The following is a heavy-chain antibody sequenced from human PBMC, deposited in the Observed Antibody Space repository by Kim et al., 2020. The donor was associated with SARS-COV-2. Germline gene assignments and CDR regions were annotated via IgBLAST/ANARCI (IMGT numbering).Heavy chain of an antibody. D-gene: IGHD3-3*01. CDR3: ARHGRTGITIFGVVITYYYMDV. J-gene: IGHJ6*03. CDR2: IYYSGST. Sequence: SETLSLTCTVSGGSISSYYWSWIRQPPGKGLEWIGYIYYSGSTNYNPSLKSRVTISVDTSKNQFSLKLSSGTAADTAVYYCARHGRTGITIFGVVITYYYMDVWGKGTTVTVSS. CDR1: GGSISSYY. V-gene: IGHV4-59*08.